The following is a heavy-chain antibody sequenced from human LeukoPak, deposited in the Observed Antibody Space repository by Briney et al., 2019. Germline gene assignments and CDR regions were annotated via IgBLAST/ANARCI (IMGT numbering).Heavy chain of an antibody. CDR1: GFIFSSYA. J-gene: IGHJ4*02. CDR2: INHSGST. D-gene: IGHD5-24*01. V-gene: IGHV4-34*01. Sequence: GSLRLSCAASGFIFSSYAMSWIRQPPGKGLEWIGEINHSGSTNYTPSLKSRVTISVDTSKNQFSLKLSSVTAADTAVYYCARGGGDGYNYDGYWGQGTLVTVSS. CDR3: ARGGGDGYNYDGY.